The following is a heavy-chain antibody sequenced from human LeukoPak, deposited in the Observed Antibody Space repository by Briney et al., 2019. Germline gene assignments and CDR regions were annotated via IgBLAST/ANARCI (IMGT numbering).Heavy chain of an antibody. CDR2: IYYSGST. V-gene: IGHV4-59*01. CDR1: GGSISSYY. D-gene: IGHD6-6*01. Sequence: SETLFLTCTVSGGSISSYYWSWIRQPPGKGLEWIGYIYYSGSTNYNPSLKSRVTISVDTSKNQFSLKLSSVTAADTAVYYCAREDSSSASAFDIWGQGTMVTVSS. J-gene: IGHJ3*02. CDR3: AREDSSSASAFDI.